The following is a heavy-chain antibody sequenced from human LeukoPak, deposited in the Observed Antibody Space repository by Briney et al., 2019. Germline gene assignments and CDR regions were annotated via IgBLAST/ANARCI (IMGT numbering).Heavy chain of an antibody. V-gene: IGHV3-23*01. CDR3: ARGPSRVLDY. D-gene: IGHD3-10*01. Sequence: GGSLRLSCAASGFTFSSYAMSWVRQAPGKGLEWVSAISGSGGSTYYADSVKGRFTISRDNSENTLYLQMNSLRAEDTAVYYCARGPSRVLDYWGQGTLVTVSS. CDR1: GFTFSSYA. CDR2: ISGSGGST. J-gene: IGHJ4*02.